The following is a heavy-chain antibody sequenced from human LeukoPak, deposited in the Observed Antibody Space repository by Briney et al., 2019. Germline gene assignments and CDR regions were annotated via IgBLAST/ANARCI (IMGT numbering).Heavy chain of an antibody. CDR3: ATALLKYDSSGYYFANFDY. CDR2: FDPEDGET. CDR1: GYTLTELS. Sequence: GASVKVSFKVSGYTLTELSMHWVRQAPGKGLEWMGGFDPEDGETIYAQKFQGRVTMTEDTSTDTAYMELSSLRSEDTAVYYCATALLKYDSSGYYFANFDYWGQGTLVTVSS. J-gene: IGHJ4*02. D-gene: IGHD3-22*01. V-gene: IGHV1-24*01.